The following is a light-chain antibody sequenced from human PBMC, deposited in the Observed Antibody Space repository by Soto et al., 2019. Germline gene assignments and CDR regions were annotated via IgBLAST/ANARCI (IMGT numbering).Light chain of an antibody. V-gene: IGLV2-14*01. Sequence: QSVLTQPASVSGSPGQSITISCTGTGSDIGGYNYVSWYQQHPGKAPKVMIYEVSNLPSGVSNRFSASKSGNTASLTISGLQAEDEADYYCTSYTSSSSVVFGGGTKLTVL. CDR2: EVS. CDR1: GSDIGGYNY. J-gene: IGLJ2*01. CDR3: TSYTSSSSVV.